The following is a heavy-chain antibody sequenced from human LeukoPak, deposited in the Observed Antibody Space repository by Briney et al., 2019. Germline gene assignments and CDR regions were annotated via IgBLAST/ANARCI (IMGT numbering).Heavy chain of an antibody. Sequence: SETLSLTCTVSGGSISSYYWSWIRQPPGKGLEWIGYIYYSGSTNYNPSLKSRVTMSVDTSKNQFSLKLSSVTAADTAVYYCARDRLQLQSWGQGTLVTVSS. CDR3: ARDRLQLQS. D-gene: IGHD5-24*01. CDR1: GGSISSYY. CDR2: IYYSGST. V-gene: IGHV4-59*12. J-gene: IGHJ5*02.